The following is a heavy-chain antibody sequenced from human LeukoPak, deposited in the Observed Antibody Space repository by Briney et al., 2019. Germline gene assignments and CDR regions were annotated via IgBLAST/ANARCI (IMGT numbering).Heavy chain of an antibody. J-gene: IGHJ4*02. CDR3: ARDSYGYRSCDY. Sequence: GGSLRLSCAASGFTFSSYAMSWVRQAPGKGLEWVANIKQDGSEKYYVDSVKGRFTISRDNAKNSLYLQMNSLRAEDTAVYYCARDSYGYRSCDYWGQGTLVTVSS. V-gene: IGHV3-7*01. CDR1: GFTFSSYA. CDR2: IKQDGSEK. D-gene: IGHD5-18*01.